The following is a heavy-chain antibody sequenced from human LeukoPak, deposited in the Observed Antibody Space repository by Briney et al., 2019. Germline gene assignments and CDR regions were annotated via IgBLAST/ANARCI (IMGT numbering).Heavy chain of an antibody. CDR3: ARDPGYSDYGMDV. V-gene: IGHV3-7*04. D-gene: IGHD5-12*01. Sequence: GGSLRLSCAASGFTFSSYWMSWVRQAPGKGLEWVANIKQDGSGKYYVDSVKGRFTISRDNAKNSLYLQMNSLRAEDTAVYYCARDPGYSDYGMDVWGQGTTVTVSS. CDR2: IKQDGSGK. J-gene: IGHJ6*02. CDR1: GFTFSSYW.